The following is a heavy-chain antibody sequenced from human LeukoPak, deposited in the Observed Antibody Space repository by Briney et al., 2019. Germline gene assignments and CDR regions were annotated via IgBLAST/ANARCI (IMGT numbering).Heavy chain of an antibody. CDR2: IYHSGST. J-gene: IGHJ6*02. Sequence: SETLSLTCTVSGYSISSGYYWGWIRQPPGKGLEWIGSIYHSGSTYYNPSLKSRVTISVDTSKNQFSLKLSSVTAADTAVYYCARGNPSYYYDSSGYYRHYYYGMDVWGQGTTVTVSS. V-gene: IGHV4-38-2*02. CDR3: ARGNPSYYYDSSGYYRHYYYGMDV. D-gene: IGHD3-22*01. CDR1: GYSISSGYY.